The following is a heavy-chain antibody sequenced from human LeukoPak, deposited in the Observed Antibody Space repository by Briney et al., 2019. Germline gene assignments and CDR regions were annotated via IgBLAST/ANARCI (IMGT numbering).Heavy chain of an antibody. CDR3: AGHCSSSSCYGLDY. Sequence: PSETLSLTCTVSGGSISNYYWSWIRQPPGKGLEWIGYIYDSGSTNYNPSLKSRVTISVDTSKNQCSLKLSSVTAADTAVYYCAGHCSSSSCYGLDYWGQGTLVTVSS. CDR1: GGSISNYY. V-gene: IGHV4-59*01. J-gene: IGHJ4*02. D-gene: IGHD2-2*01. CDR2: IYDSGST.